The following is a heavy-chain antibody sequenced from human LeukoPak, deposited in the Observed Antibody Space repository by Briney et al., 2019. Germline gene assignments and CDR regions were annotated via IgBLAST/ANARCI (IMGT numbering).Heavy chain of an antibody. Sequence: GGSLRLSCAASGFTFSSYWMSWVRQAPGKRLEWVANIKQDGSEKYYVDSVKGRFTISRDNARNSVYLHMNSLRAEDTAVYYCARDGSDSTGYYYALWGQGTLVTVSS. J-gene: IGHJ4*02. V-gene: IGHV3-7*01. CDR1: GFTFSSYW. D-gene: IGHD3-22*01. CDR3: ARDGSDSTGYYYAL. CDR2: IKQDGSEK.